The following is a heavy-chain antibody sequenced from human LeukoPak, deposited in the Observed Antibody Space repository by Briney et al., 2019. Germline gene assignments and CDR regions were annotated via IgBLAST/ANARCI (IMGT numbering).Heavy chain of an antibody. J-gene: IGHJ5*02. Sequence: GGSLRLSCAASGFTFSSYAMSWVRQAPGKGLEWVSAISGSGGSTYYADSVKGRFTIFRDNSKNTLYLQMNSLRAEDTAVYYCATSGEGNDFDPWGQGTLVTVSS. CDR1: GFTFSSYA. CDR2: ISGSGGST. D-gene: IGHD1-1*01. V-gene: IGHV3-23*01. CDR3: ATSGEGNDFDP.